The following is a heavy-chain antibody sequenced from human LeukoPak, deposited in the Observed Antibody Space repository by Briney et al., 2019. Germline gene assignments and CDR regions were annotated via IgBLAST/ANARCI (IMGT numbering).Heavy chain of an antibody. CDR2: VYHSGNT. J-gene: IGHJ4*02. V-gene: IGHV4-38-2*01. D-gene: IGHD3-3*01. CDR3: ASAAYYDFWSGYYLFDY. CDR1: GYSISSGYY. Sequence: SETLSLTCAVSGYSISSGYYWGWIRQPPGKGLEWIGNVYHSGNTYYNPSLKSRVTISVDTSKNQFSLKLSSVTAADTAVYYCASAAYYDFWSGYYLFDYWGQGTLVTVSS.